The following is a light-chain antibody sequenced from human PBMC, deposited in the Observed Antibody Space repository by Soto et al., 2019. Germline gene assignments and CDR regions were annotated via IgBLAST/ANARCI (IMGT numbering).Light chain of an antibody. CDR2: DVS. CDR1: SGDVRGYHF. Sequence: QSVLTQPASVSGSPGQSITISCTGTSGDVRGYHFLSWYQQHPGKAPKLMLYDVSDPPSGVSSRFCGSKSGNTASLTIAGLQGDEEPDFYCRSYSSSRSLVVLGGGTKLPVL. J-gene: IGLJ2*01. V-gene: IGLV2-14*03. CDR3: RSYSSSRSLVV.